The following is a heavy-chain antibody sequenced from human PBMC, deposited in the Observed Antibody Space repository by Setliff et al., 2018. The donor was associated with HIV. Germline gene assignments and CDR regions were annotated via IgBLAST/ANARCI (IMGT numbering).Heavy chain of an antibody. J-gene: IGHJ6*02. CDR1: GFTFNRYD. D-gene: IGHD5-18*01. CDR3: ARKLQPGYGMDV. V-gene: IGHV3-13*01. Sequence: GGSLRLSCAASGFTFNRYDMHWVRQPSGKGLEWVPAIHTAGDTYYAVSVKGRFTISRDNTKNSLYLQMDSLRAEDTTVYYCARKLQPGYGMDVWGQGTTVTVSS. CDR2: IHTAGDT.